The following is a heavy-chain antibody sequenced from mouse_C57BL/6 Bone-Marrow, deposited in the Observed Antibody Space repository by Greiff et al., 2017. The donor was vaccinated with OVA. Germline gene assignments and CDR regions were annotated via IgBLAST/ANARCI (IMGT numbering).Heavy chain of an antibody. V-gene: IGHV1-78*01. Sequence: VQLQQSDAELVKPGASVKISCKASGYTFTSYSMHWVKQRPGQGLEWIGYIYPRDGSTKYNEKFKCKATLTADKSSSTAYMQLNSLTSEDSAVDFCAPIYDGYYGYFDYWGQGTTLTVSS. CDR2: IYPRDGST. CDR1: GYTFTSYS. J-gene: IGHJ2*01. CDR3: APIYDGYYGYFDY. D-gene: IGHD2-3*01.